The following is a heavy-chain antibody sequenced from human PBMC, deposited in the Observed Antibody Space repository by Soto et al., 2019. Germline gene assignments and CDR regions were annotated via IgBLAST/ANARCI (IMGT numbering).Heavy chain of an antibody. CDR2: ISWNSGSI. CDR3: ANFGGREILTGWGYYYYMDV. CDR1: GFTFDDYA. V-gene: IGHV3-9*01. D-gene: IGHD3-9*01. Sequence: GGSLRLSCAASGFTFDDYAMHWVRQAPGKGLEWVSGISWNSGSIGYADSVKGRFTISRDNAKNSLYLQMNSLRAEDTALYYCANFGGREILTGWGYYYYMDVWGKGTTVTVSS. J-gene: IGHJ6*03.